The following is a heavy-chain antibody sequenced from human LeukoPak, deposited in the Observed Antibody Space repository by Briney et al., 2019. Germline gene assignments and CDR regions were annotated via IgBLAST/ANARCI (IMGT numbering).Heavy chain of an antibody. V-gene: IGHV3-21*04. CDR3: AKDLGEQLWAYMDV. Sequence: GGSLRLSCAASGFTFSSYSMNWVRQAPGKGLEWVSSISSSSSYIYYADSVKGRFTISRDNSKNTLYLQMNSLRAEDTAVYYCAKDLGEQLWAYMDVWGKGTTVTVSS. CDR1: GFTFSSYS. CDR2: ISSSSSYI. D-gene: IGHD5-18*01. J-gene: IGHJ6*03.